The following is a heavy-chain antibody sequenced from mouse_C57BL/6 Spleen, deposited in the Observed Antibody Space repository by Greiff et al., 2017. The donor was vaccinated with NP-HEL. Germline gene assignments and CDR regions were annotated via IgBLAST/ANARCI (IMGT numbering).Heavy chain of an antibody. Sequence: QVQLQQSGAELVRPGTSVKVSCKASGYAFTNYLIEWVKQRPGQGLEWIGVINPGSGGTNYNEKFKGKATLTADKSSSTAYMQLSSLTSEDSAVYFCARSPPPYYAMDYWGQGTSVTVSS. CDR1: GYAFTNYL. CDR2: INPGSGGT. CDR3: ARSPPPYYAMDY. J-gene: IGHJ4*01. V-gene: IGHV1-54*01.